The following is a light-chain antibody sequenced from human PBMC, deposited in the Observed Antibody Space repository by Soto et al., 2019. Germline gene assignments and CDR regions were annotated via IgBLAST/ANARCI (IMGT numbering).Light chain of an antibody. CDR1: GSDVGGYNY. CDR2: DVS. Sequence: QSVLTQPASVSGSPGQSITISCTGTGSDVGGYNYVSWYQQHPGKAPKLMIYDVSNRPSGVSNRFSGSKSGNTASLTISGLQAEDEADYYCSSYTSSSFVVFGGGTKLTVL. J-gene: IGLJ2*01. V-gene: IGLV2-14*01. CDR3: SSYTSSSFVV.